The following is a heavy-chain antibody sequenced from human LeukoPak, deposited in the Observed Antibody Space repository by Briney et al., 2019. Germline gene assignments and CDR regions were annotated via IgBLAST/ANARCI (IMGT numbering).Heavy chain of an antibody. CDR1: GFMFNSYA. D-gene: IGHD3-10*01. CDR2: ISGSSGYT. CDR3: AKDRYGSGSFFGD. Sequence: GGSLRLSCAASGFMFNSYAMSWVRQAPGKGLEWVSLISGSSGYTNYADSVKGRFIISRDNPKNTLYLQMNYLRAEDTAVFYCAKDRYGSGSFFGDWGQGTLVTVSS. V-gene: IGHV3-23*01. J-gene: IGHJ4*02.